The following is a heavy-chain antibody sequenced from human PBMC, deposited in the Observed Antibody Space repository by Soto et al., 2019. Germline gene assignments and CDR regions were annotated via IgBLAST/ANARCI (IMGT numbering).Heavy chain of an antibody. Sequence: SVKVSCKASGGTFSSYAISWVRQAPGQGLEWMGGIIPIFGTANYAQKFQGRVTITADESTSTAYMELSSLRSEDTAVYYCARGNGYSYGYYYYYYAMDVWGQGTTVTVSS. V-gene: IGHV1-69*01. J-gene: IGHJ6*02. CDR1: GGTFSSYA. CDR3: ARGNGYSYGYYYYYYAMDV. CDR2: IIPIFGTA. D-gene: IGHD5-18*01.